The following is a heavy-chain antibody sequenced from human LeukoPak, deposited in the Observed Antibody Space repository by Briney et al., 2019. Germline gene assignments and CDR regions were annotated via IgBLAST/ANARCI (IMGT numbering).Heavy chain of an antibody. D-gene: IGHD6-13*01. CDR2: IYHSGST. CDR3: ARDRSVEGDRYSSSWYGPLESYYFDY. J-gene: IGHJ4*02. Sequence: PSETLSLTCAVSGGSISSSNWWSWVRQPPGKGLEWIGEIYHSGSTNYNPSLKSRVTISVDKSKNQFSLKLSSVTAADTAVYYCARDRSVEGDRYSSSWYGPLESYYFDYWGQGTLVTVSS. CDR1: GGSISSSNW. V-gene: IGHV4-4*02.